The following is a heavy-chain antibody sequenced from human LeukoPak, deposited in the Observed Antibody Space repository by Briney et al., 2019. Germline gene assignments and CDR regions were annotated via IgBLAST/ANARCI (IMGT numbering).Heavy chain of an antibody. Sequence: SETLSLTCTVSGGSISSYYWSWIRQPPGKGLEWIGYIYYSGSTNYNPSLKSRVTISVDTSKNQFSLKLSSVTAADTAVYYCARDRGYSYGYFDYWGQGTLVTVSS. D-gene: IGHD5-18*01. CDR3: ARDRGYSYGYFDY. CDR2: IYYSGST. J-gene: IGHJ4*02. V-gene: IGHV4-59*01. CDR1: GGSISSYY.